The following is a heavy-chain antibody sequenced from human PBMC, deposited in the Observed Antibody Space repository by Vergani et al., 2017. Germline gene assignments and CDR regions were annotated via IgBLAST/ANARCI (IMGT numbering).Heavy chain of an antibody. CDR3: VKGGRRDHGDCWSRLGP. CDR1: GFSFGSYG. V-gene: IGHV3-30*18. Sequence: QVQLVESGGNVVQTGTSLRLPCAASGFSFGSYGLHWVRQSPGKGVGWVAVISNDGGNKDDADSVKGRVTIYKDNTGDMLSLQMDSLRPDDTAVYYCVKGGRRDHGDCWSRLGPWGQGTPVIVSS. J-gene: IGHJ5*02. D-gene: IGHD2-21*02. CDR2: ISNDGGNK.